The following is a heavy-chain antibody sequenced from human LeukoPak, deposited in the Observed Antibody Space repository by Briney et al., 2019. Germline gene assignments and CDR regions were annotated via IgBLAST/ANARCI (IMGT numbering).Heavy chain of an antibody. Sequence: ASVKVSCKGTGYTFTSYGISWVRQAPGQGLEWMGWISAYNGNTNYAQKLQGRVTMTTDTSTSTAYMELRSLRSDDTAVYYCARMRTTVTSYYFDYWGQGTLVTVSS. V-gene: IGHV1-18*01. J-gene: IGHJ4*02. CDR2: ISAYNGNT. CDR1: GYTFTSYG. CDR3: ARMRTTVTSYYFDY. D-gene: IGHD4-17*01.